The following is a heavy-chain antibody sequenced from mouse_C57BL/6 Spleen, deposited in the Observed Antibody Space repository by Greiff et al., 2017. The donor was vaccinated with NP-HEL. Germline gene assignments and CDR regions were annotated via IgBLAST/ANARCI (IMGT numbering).Heavy chain of an antibody. Sequence: VQLVESGPELVKPGASVKISCKASGYAFSSSWMNWVKQRPGKGLEWIGRIYPGDGDTNYNGKFKGKATLTADKSSSTAYMQLSSLTSEDSAVYFCARGDGSYYYAMDYWGQGTSVTVSS. D-gene: IGHD2-3*01. CDR3: ARGDGSYYYAMDY. CDR2: IYPGDGDT. CDR1: GYAFSSSW. J-gene: IGHJ4*01. V-gene: IGHV1-82*01.